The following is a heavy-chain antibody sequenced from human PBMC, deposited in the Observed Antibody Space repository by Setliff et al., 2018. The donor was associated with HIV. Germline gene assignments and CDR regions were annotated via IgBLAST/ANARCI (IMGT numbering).Heavy chain of an antibody. V-gene: IGHV4-4*07. CDR3: ARVQVSGTYPIDY. CDR1: GGSFGVYR. D-gene: IGHD3-10*01. CDR2: IDSSGTT. Sequence: SETLSLTCTISGGSFGVYRWSWIRQSAGRGLEWIGRIDSSGTTDYKPSLKGRVAISVDTSRNQFSLRVTSVTAADTAVYFCARVQVSGTYPIDYWGQGTLVTVSS. J-gene: IGHJ4*02.